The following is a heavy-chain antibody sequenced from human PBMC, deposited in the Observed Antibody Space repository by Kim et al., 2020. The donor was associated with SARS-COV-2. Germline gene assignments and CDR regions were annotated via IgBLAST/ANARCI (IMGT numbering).Heavy chain of an antibody. V-gene: IGHV3-23*03. Sequence: GGSLRLSCAASGFTFSSYAMSWVRQAPGKGLEWVSVIYSGGSSTYYADSVKGRCTISRDNSKNTLYLQMNSLRAEDTAVYYCAKGEGATTDYWGQGTLVTVSS. CDR3: AKGEGATTDY. D-gene: IGHD1-26*01. J-gene: IGHJ4*02. CDR1: GFTFSSYA. CDR2: IYSGGSST.